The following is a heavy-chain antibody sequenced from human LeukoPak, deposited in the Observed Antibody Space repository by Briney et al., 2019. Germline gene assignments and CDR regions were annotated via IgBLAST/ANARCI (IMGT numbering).Heavy chain of an antibody. CDR2: INWSGGRT. D-gene: IGHD1-26*01. J-gene: IGHJ4*02. CDR1: GFTFDDYG. CDR3: AKKQPGTYFALADY. V-gene: IGHV3-20*04. Sequence: PGGSLRLSCAASGFTFDDYGMSWVRQGPGKGLEWVSGINWSGGRTGYADSVKGRFTISRDNSKNTLYLQLNSLRAEDTALYYCAKKQPGTYFALADYWGQGTLVTVSS.